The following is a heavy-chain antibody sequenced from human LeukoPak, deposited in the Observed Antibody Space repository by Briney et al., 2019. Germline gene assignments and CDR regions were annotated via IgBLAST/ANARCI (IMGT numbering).Heavy chain of an antibody. Sequence: GGSLRLSCAASGFTFSSHAMTWVRQAPGKGLEWGSSITGSGGRTFYAASVKGRFTISRDNSKNTLYLQMNSLRAEDTAVYYCAKLGIPDGIDYWGQGTMVTVSS. CDR2: ITGSGGRT. D-gene: IGHD3-16*01. CDR3: AKLGIPDGIDY. CDR1: GFTFSSHA. V-gene: IGHV3-23*01. J-gene: IGHJ4*02.